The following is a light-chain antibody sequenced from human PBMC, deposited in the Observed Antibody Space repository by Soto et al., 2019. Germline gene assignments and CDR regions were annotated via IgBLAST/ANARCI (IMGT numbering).Light chain of an antibody. CDR2: DAS. CDR3: QQRNSWPPLFT. Sequence: EIVLTQSPATLSLSPGERATLSCRASQSISNHLAWYQHKPGQAPRLLIYDASKRATGIPARFSGSGSGTDFTLTISSLEPEDFAVYYCQQRNSWPPLFTFGPGTKVDIK. CDR1: QSISNH. J-gene: IGKJ3*01. V-gene: IGKV3-11*01.